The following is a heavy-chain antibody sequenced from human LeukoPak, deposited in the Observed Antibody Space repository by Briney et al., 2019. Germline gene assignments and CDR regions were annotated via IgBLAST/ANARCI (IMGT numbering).Heavy chain of an antibody. CDR2: IHHSGST. V-gene: IGHV4-34*01. Sequence: SETLSLTCALYGGSFSGYYWSWIRQPPGEGLEWIGGIHHSGSTNYNPSLKRRLTISVDTSNNQFSLRMTSVTAADTAVYYCALDGNGDSVFEYWGQGILVTVSS. CDR1: GGSFSGYY. CDR3: ALDGNGDSVFEY. J-gene: IGHJ4*02. D-gene: IGHD4-17*01.